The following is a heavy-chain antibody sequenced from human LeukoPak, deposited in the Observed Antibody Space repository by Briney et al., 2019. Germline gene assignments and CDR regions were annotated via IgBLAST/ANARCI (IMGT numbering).Heavy chain of an antibody. CDR3: ARQNSGSYYWFDP. D-gene: IGHD1-26*01. CDR2: IYYGGST. J-gene: IGHJ5*02. CDR1: GGSISSSSYY. V-gene: IGHV4-39*01. Sequence: PSETLSLTCTVSGGSISSSSYYWGWIRQPPGKGLEWIGSIYYGGSTYYNPSLKSRVTISVDTSKNQFSLKLSSVTAADTAVYYRARQNSGSYYWFDPWGQGTLVTVSS.